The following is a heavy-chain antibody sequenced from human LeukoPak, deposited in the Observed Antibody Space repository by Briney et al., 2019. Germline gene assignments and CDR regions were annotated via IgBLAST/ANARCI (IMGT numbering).Heavy chain of an antibody. CDR2: VYYTGGT. Sequence: SETLSLTCTVSGGSISSYTNYCGWIRQPPGKGLEWIATVYYTGGTYYNPSLKSRVTISIDTSRNHFSLKLTSVIAADTAMYYCVSNSSSSPWFDPWGQGTLVTVSS. J-gene: IGHJ5*02. CDR3: VSNSSSSPWFDP. V-gene: IGHV4-39*02. D-gene: IGHD6-6*01. CDR1: GGSISSYTNY.